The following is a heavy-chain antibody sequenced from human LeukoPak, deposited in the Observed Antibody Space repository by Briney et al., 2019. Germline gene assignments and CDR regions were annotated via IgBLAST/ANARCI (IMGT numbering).Heavy chain of an antibody. CDR1: GYTFTGYF. Sequence: SVKVSCKASGYTFTGYFMHWVRQAAGQGLEWMGWINPDSGVTYYAQKFQGGVTMTRDTSISTLYMEVSRLRSDDTAVYYCARDFRGGWYYFDYWGQGTLVTVSS. D-gene: IGHD6-19*01. CDR2: INPDSGVT. J-gene: IGHJ4*02. CDR3: ARDFRGGWYYFDY. V-gene: IGHV1-2*02.